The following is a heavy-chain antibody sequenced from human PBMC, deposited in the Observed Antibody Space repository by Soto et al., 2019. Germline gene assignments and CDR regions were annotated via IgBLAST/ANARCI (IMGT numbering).Heavy chain of an antibody. V-gene: IGHV1-2*04. D-gene: IGHD7-27*01. CDR3: ARENSTGAAFDI. CDR2: INPNSGGT. J-gene: IGHJ3*02. CDR1: GYTFTGYD. Sequence: QVPLVQSGAEVKKPGSSLKVSCKASGYTFTGYDMHCVRQAPGQGLEWMGWINPNSGGTNYAQKFQGWVTMTRDTSISTAYMELSRLRSDDTAVYYCARENSTGAAFDIWGQGTMVTVSS.